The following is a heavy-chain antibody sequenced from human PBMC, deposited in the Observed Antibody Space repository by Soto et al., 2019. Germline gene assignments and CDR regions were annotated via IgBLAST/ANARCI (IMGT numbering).Heavy chain of an antibody. J-gene: IGHJ4*02. CDR1: GYTFTGYY. D-gene: IGHD1-26*01. Sequence: QVQLVQSGAEVKKPGASVKVSCKASGYTFTGYYMHWVRQAPGQGLEWMGWINPNSGGTNYAQTFQGWVTMTRDTSISTAYMELSRLRSDDTAVYYCASSYSGSYSFDFWGQGTLVTVSS. V-gene: IGHV1-2*04. CDR3: ASSYSGSYSFDF. CDR2: INPNSGGT.